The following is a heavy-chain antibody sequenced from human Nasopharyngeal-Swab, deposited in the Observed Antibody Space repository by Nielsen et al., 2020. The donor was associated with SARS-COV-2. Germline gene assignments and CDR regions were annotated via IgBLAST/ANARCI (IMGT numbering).Heavy chain of an antibody. J-gene: IGHJ5*02. CDR2: IIPILGMA. CDR1: GYTFTSYG. V-gene: IGHV1-69*04. CDR3: ARDRRSNPYNWFDP. Sequence: SVKVSCKASGYTFTSYGISWVRQAPGQGLEWMGRIIPILGMANYAQKFQGRVTITADKSTSTAYMELSSLRSEDTAVYYCARDRRSNPYNWFDPWGQGTLVTVSS.